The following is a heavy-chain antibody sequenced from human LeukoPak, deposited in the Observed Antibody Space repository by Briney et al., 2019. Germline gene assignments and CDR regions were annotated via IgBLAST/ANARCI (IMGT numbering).Heavy chain of an antibody. D-gene: IGHD2-8*02. Sequence: TLSLTCTVPGGSISSGSSYWSWIRQPAGKRLEWIGRIYSSGSTNYNPSLKSRVTISVDTSKNQFSLKLSSVTAADTAVYYCARDLVDAFDIWGQGTMVTVSS. CDR3: ARDLVDAFDI. J-gene: IGHJ3*02. V-gene: IGHV4-61*02. CDR1: GGSISSGSSY. CDR2: IYSSGST.